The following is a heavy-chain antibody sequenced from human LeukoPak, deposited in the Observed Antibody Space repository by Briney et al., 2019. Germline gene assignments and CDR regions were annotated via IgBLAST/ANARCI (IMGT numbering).Heavy chain of an antibody. V-gene: IGHV4-4*02. J-gene: IGHJ4*02. Sequence: PSGTPSLTCAVSGDSISNDHWWSWVRQSPGKGLEWIGEIHQSESTNYNPSFESRLTISVDKSKNQFSLKLRSETAADTAVYYCARAGHYCLDYLGQGTLVTVSS. CDR1: GDSISNDHW. CDR2: IHQSEST. D-gene: IGHD3-10*01. CDR3: ARAGHYCLDY.